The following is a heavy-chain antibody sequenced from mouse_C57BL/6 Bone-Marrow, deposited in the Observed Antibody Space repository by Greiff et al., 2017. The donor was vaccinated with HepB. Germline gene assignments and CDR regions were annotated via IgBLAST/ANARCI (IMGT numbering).Heavy chain of an antibody. V-gene: IGHV3-6*01. CDR3: ARDFYSNFFWFAY. D-gene: IGHD2-5*01. Sequence: EVQLVESGPGLVKPSQSLSLTCSVTGYSITSGYYWNWIRQFPGNKLEWMGYISYDGSNNYNPSLKNRISITRDTSKNQFFLKLNSVTTEDTATYYCARDFYSNFFWFAYWGQGTLVTVSA. CDR1: GYSITSGYY. CDR2: ISYDGSN. J-gene: IGHJ3*01.